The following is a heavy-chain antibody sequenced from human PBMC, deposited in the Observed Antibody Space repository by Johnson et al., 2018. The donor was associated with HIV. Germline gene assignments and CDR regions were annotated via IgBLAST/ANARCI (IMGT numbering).Heavy chain of an antibody. CDR3: ARECQYYYDSSGCTYDAFDI. D-gene: IGHD3-22*01. J-gene: IGHJ3*02. CDR2: IQYDGTNK. CDR1: RFTFSSYA. V-gene: IGHV3-30*02. Sequence: VQLMESGGGVVQPGGSLRLSCAASRFTFSSYAMHWVRQAPGKGLEWVAFIQYDGTNKNYADSVKGRFTISRDNYKNILYLQMNSLRDEDTAVYYCARECQYYYDSSGCTYDAFDIWGQGTMVTVSS.